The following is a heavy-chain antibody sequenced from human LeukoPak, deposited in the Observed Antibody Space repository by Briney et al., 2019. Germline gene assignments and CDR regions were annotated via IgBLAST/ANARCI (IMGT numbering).Heavy chain of an antibody. CDR2: IRYDGSNK. V-gene: IGHV3-30*02. D-gene: IGHD4/OR15-4a*01. J-gene: IGHJ4*02. Sequence: PGGSLRLSCAASRFTFSSYGMHWVRQAPGKGLEWVAFIRYDGSNKYYADSVKGRFTISRDNSKSTLYLQMNSLRAEDTAVYYCAKEVPTSYYFDYWGQGTLVTVSS. CDR1: RFTFSSYG. CDR3: AKEVPTSYYFDY.